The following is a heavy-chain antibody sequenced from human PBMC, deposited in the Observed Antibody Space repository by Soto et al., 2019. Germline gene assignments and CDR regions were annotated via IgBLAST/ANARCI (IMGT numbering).Heavy chain of an antibody. CDR3: ARRMGDV. V-gene: IGHV4-34*01. D-gene: IGHD2-8*01. J-gene: IGHJ6*02. CDR2: INHSGST. CDR1: GGSFSGYY. Sequence: PSETLSLTCAVYGGSFSGYYWSWIRQPPGKGLEWIGEINHSGSTNYNPSLKIRVTISVDTSKNQFSLKLSSVTAADTAVYYCARRMGDVWGQGTTVTVSS.